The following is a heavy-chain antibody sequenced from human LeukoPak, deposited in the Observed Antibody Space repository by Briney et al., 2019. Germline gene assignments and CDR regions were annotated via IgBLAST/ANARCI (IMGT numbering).Heavy chain of an antibody. D-gene: IGHD3-10*01. V-gene: IGHV3-66*01. J-gene: IGHJ3*02. CDR1: GFTVSGNY. CDR3: ARAIYYGSGNSSYAFDI. Sequence: GGSLRLSCAASGFTVSGNYMTWVRQAPGRGLEWVSVIYSGGSAYYADSVKGRFTISRDNSKNTLYLQMNSLRAGDTAVYYCARAIYYGSGNSSYAFDIWGQGTMVTVSS. CDR2: IYSGGSA.